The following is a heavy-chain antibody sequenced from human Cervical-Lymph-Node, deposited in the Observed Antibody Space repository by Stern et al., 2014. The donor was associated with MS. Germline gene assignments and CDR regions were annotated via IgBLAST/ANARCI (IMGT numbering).Heavy chain of an antibody. V-gene: IGHV5-51*01. CDR3: ARHPYSGDFSYGGGFDY. D-gene: IGHD1-26*01. J-gene: IGHJ4*02. CDR2: VYPGDSYT. Sequence: VQLVQSGAEVKKSGESLKISCKGSGYSFTTHWIAWVRQTPGKGLEWMGLVYPGDSYTTYSPSFQGQVTISADKSINTAYLHWSSLKASDTAMYYCARHPYSGDFSYGGGFDYWGQGTLVTVSS. CDR1: GYSFTTHW.